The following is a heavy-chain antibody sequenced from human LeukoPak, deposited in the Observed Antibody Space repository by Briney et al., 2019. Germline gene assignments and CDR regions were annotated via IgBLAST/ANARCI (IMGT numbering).Heavy chain of an antibody. Sequence: SETLSLTCTVSGGSISSYYWSWIRQPAGKGLEWIGRIYTSGSNNSNPSLTSRVTMSVDTSTSQFSMKLSSVTAADTAVYYCARTTGYSSGWPMDWFDPWGQGTLVTVSS. CDR2: IYTSGSN. CDR1: GGSISSYY. V-gene: IGHV4-4*07. D-gene: IGHD6-19*01. CDR3: ARTTGYSSGWPMDWFDP. J-gene: IGHJ5*02.